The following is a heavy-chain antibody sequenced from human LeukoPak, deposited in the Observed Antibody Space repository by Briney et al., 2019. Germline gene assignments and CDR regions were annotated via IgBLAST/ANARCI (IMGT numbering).Heavy chain of an antibody. CDR2: LYHGDRT. CDR3: ARDRDDSSVHHYFDY. CDR1: GFTVEAHF. Sequence: PGGSLTLSCAVSGFTVEAHFISWVRQAPGKGLEWDSVLYHGDRTYYADSVKGRFTISRDSSENTVYLQMKSLRDEDTAVYYCARDRDDSSVHHYFDYWGQGDLVTVSS. D-gene: IGHD3-22*01. V-gene: IGHV3-66*02. J-gene: IGHJ4*02.